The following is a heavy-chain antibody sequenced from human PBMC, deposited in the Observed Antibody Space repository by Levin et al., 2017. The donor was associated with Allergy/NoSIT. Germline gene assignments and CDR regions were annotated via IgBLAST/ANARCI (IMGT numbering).Heavy chain of an antibody. V-gene: IGHV3-23*01. CDR2: ISGSGGST. D-gene: IGHD6-19*01. CDR1: GFTFSSYA. J-gene: IGHJ6*02. Sequence: GGSLRLSCAASGFTFSSYAMSWVRQAPGKGLEWVSAISGSGGSTYYADSVKGRFTISRDNSKNTLYLQMNSLRAEDTAVYYCGGGQGERRYSSGWYEPRGYYYGMDVWGQGTTVTVSS. CDR3: GGGQGERRYSSGWYEPRGYYYGMDV.